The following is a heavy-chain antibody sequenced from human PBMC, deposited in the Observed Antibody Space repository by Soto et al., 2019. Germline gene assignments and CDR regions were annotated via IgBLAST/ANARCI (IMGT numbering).Heavy chain of an antibody. CDR2: ISYDGSNK. J-gene: IGHJ4*02. Sequence: PGGSLRLSCAAPGFTFSSYAMHWVRQAPGKGLEWVAVISYDGSNKYYADSVKGRFTISRDNSKNTLYLQMNSLRAEDTAVYYCARDNRALLLRGFDYWGQGTLVTVSS. CDR1: GFTFSSYA. D-gene: IGHD3-10*01. V-gene: IGHV3-30-3*01. CDR3: ARDNRALLLRGFDY.